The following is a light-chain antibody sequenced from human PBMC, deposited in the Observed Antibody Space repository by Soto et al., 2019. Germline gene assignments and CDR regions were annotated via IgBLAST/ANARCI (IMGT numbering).Light chain of an antibody. J-gene: IGKJ3*01. CDR1: HDIGNY. V-gene: IGKV1-33*01. Sequence: DIQMTQSPLYLSASIGDRVTITCQASHDIGNYLNWYQQKPGKAPNLVIYGAFNLETWGPSRFSGGGSGTDFTFTISSLRPEDIATYYCQHTDHLPLFGPGTKVDF. CDR2: GAF. CDR3: QHTDHLPL.